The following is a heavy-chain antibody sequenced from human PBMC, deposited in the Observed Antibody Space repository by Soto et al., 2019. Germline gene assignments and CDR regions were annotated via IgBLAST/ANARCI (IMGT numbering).Heavy chain of an antibody. Sequence: GESLKISCKGSGYSFTSYWNSWVRQMPGKGLEWMGRIDPSDSYTNYSPSFQGHVTISADKSISTAYLQWSSLKASDTAMYYCARHGEPDYDILTGPYWGQGTLVTVSS. CDR3: ARHGEPDYDILTGPY. V-gene: IGHV5-10-1*01. CDR2: IDPSDSYT. D-gene: IGHD3-9*01. CDR1: GYSFTSYW. J-gene: IGHJ4*02.